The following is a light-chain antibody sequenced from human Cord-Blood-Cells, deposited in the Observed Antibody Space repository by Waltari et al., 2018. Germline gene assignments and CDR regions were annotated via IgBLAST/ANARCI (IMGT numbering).Light chain of an antibody. Sequence: EIVLTQSPGTLPLSPGERATLPCRASQSVSSSYLTWYQQKPGQAPWLLIYGASSRATGIPDRFSGSGSGTDFTLTISRLEPEDFAVYYCQQYGSSPPMYTFGQGTKLEIK. CDR1: QSVSSSY. V-gene: IGKV3-20*01. CDR2: GAS. J-gene: IGKJ2*01. CDR3: QQYGSSPPMYT.